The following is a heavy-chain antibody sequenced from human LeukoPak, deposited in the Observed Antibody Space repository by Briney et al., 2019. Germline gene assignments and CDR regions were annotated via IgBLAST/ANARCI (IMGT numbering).Heavy chain of an antibody. D-gene: IGHD3-22*01. CDR2: ISGSGGSA. CDR3: AKNYYDSSGYYSEEYYFDY. V-gene: IGHV3-23*01. J-gene: IGHJ4*02. CDR1: GFTFSSYA. Sequence: GGSLRLSCAASGFTFSSYAMSWVRQAPGKGLEWVSAISGSGGSAYYADSVKGRFTISRDNSKNTLYLQMNSLRAEDTAVYYCAKNYYDSSGYYSEEYYFDYWGQGTLVTVSS.